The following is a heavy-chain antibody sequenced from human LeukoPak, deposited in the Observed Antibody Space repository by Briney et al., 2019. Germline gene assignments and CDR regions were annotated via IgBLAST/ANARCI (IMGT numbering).Heavy chain of an antibody. CDR3: ARARYCSGGSCYYFDY. Sequence: PGGSLRLSCAASGFTFSSYSMNWVRQAPGKGLEWVSSISSSSSYIYYADSVKGRFTISRDNAKNSLYLQMNSLRAEDTAVYYCARARYCSGGSCYYFDYWGQGTLVTVSS. D-gene: IGHD2-15*01. CDR2: ISSSSSYI. J-gene: IGHJ4*02. V-gene: IGHV3-21*01. CDR1: GFTFSSYS.